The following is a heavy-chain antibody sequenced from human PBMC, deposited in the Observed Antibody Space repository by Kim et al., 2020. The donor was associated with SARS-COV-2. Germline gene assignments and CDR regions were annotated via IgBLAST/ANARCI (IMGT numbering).Heavy chain of an antibody. V-gene: IGHV3-30*04. CDR1: GFTFSSYA. D-gene: IGHD3-22*01. CDR3: ARDAYDSSGYSYGMDV. J-gene: IGHJ6*02. CDR2: ISYDGSNK. Sequence: GGSLRLSCAASGFTFSSYAMHWVRQAPGKGLEWVAVISYDGSNKYYADSVKGRFTISRDNSKNTLYLQMNSLRAEDTAVYYCARDAYDSSGYSYGMDVWGPGTTVTVSS.